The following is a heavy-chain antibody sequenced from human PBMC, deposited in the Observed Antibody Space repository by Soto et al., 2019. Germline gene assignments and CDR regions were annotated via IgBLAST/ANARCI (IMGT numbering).Heavy chain of an antibody. Sequence: QVQLVESGGVVVQPGRSLRLSCAASGFTFSSYGMHWVRQAPGKGLEWVAVIWYDGSNKYYADSVKGRFTISRDNSKNTLYLQMNSLRAEDTAVYYCARDWTLLWFGELTEIDYWGQGTLVTVSS. CDR3: ARDWTLLWFGELTEIDY. D-gene: IGHD3-10*01. CDR2: IWYDGSNK. J-gene: IGHJ4*02. V-gene: IGHV3-33*01. CDR1: GFTFSSYG.